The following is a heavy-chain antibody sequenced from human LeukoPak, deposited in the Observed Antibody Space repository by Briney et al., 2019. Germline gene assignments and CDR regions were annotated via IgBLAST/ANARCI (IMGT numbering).Heavy chain of an antibody. CDR2: IKQDGSEI. CDR3: ASGSGFLFDN. CDR1: GFTFSIYW. D-gene: IGHD6-19*01. V-gene: IGHV3-7*01. J-gene: IGHJ4*02. Sequence: GGSLRLSCGVSGFTFSIYWMSWVRQAPGKGLEWVANIKQDGSEIYYVDSVKGRFTISRDNAKNSLYLQMNSLRAEDTAVYYCASGSGFLFDNWGQGTLVTVSS.